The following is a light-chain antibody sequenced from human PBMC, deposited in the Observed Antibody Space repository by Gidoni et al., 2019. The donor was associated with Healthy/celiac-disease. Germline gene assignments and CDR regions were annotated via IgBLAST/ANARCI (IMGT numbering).Light chain of an antibody. CDR2: LGS. CDR1: QSLLHSNGYNY. V-gene: IGKV2-28*01. J-gene: IGKJ2*01. CDR3: MQALQTPPMYT. Sequence: DIVMTQSPLSLPVTPGEPASISCRSSQSLLHSNGYNYLDWYLPKPGQSPQLLIYLGSNRASGVPDRFSGSGSGTDFTLKISRVEAEDVGVYYCMQALQTPPMYTFGQGTKLEIK.